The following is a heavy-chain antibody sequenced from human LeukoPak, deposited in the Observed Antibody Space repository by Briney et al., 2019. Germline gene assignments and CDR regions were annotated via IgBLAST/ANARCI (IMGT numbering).Heavy chain of an antibody. CDR3: TRVGPSTVVDY. Sequence: QSGGSLRLSCAASGFTFSDSAIHWVRQASGKGMEWVGRIRSKPQSYATAYDESLKGRFTISRDDSKNTAYLQMSSLKIEDTAVYYCTRVGPSTVVDYWGQGTQVTVSS. CDR2: IRSKPQSYAT. V-gene: IGHV3-73*01. CDR1: GFTFSDSA. J-gene: IGHJ4*02. D-gene: IGHD1-26*01.